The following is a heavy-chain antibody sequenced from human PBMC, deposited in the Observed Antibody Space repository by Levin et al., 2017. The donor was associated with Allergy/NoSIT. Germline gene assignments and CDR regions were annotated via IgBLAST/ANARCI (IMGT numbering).Heavy chain of an antibody. Sequence: SVKVSCKASGGTFSSYAISWVRQAPGQGLEWMGGIIPIFGTANYAQKFQGRVTITADESTSTAYMELSSLRSEDTAVYYCARDSVPAAIFARGYNWFDPWGQGTLVTVSS. CDR3: ARDSVPAAIFARGYNWFDP. D-gene: IGHD2-2*02. J-gene: IGHJ5*02. V-gene: IGHV1-69*13. CDR1: GGTFSSYA. CDR2: IIPIFGTA.